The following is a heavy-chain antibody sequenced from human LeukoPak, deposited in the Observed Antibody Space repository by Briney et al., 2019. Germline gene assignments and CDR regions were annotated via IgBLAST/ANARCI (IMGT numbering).Heavy chain of an antibody. CDR3: ATEGFYF. J-gene: IGHJ4*02. V-gene: IGHV3-23*01. CDR2: ISRSGDIT. Sequence: PGGSLRLSCAASGAAFSKYGMKWVRQAAGAGLEYISGISRSGDITHYADSVTGRFTISRDNVKNTLYLQMNSLRAEDTALYYCATEGFYFWGPGTQVTVSS. CDR1: GAAFSKYG.